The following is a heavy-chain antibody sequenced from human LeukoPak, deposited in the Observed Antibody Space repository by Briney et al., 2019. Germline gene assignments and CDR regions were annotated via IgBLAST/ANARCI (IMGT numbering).Heavy chain of an antibody. CDR3: ARGIYGSGSYLDY. V-gene: IGHV4-31*03. D-gene: IGHD3-10*01. CDR1: GGSISSGGYY. J-gene: IGHJ4*02. CDR2: IYYSGST. Sequence: SQTLSLTCTVSGGSISSGGYYWSWIRQHPGKGLEWIGYIYYSGSTYYNPSLKSRVTISVDTSKNRFSLKLSSVTAADTAVCYCARGIYGSGSYLDYWGQGTLVTVSS.